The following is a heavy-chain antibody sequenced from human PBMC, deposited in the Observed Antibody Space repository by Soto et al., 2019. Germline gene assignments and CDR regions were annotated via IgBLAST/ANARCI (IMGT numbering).Heavy chain of an antibody. J-gene: IGHJ4*02. CDR2: IVPMFGTS. CDR3: NRGSEYDFWSGYL. CDR1: GGTSTRYA. V-gene: IGHV1-69*06. Sequence: QERLVQSGAEVRKPGSSVKVSCKVTGGTSTRYAINLVRQAPGQWLEWMGGIVPMFGTSKYAQKFQGRVTITADTSTNIAYMELRSLRYEDTAVYYCNRGSEYDFWSGYLWGQGTLVSVSS. D-gene: IGHD3-3*01.